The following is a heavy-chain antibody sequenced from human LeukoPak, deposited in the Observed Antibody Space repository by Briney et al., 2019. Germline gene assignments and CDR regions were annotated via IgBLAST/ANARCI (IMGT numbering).Heavy chain of an antibody. D-gene: IGHD6-13*01. J-gene: IGHJ6*02. CDR1: GFTFSNYW. CDR3: AKYSSSVANYFGMDV. Sequence: PGGSLRLSCAASGFTFSNYWMHWVRQAPGKGLVWVSRINSDGSSTSYADSVKGRFTISRDNSKNTLYLQMNSLRAEDTAVYYCAKYSSSVANYFGMDVWGQGTTVTVSS. V-gene: IGHV3-74*01. CDR2: INSDGSST.